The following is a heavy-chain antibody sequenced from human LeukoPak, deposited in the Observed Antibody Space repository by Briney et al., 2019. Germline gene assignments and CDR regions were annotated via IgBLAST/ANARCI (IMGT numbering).Heavy chain of an antibody. CDR2: ISGDAIYT. V-gene: IGHV3-23*01. D-gene: IGHD4-17*01. CDR1: GFTFSNYA. J-gene: IGHJ4*02. CDR3: AKNYGTSRPFYDY. Sequence: GGSLRLSCAASGFTFSNYAMTWVRQAPGKGLQWVTAISGDAIYTYYLDSVKGRFTTSRDNSKNTLFLQMNSLRADDTAVYYCAKNYGTSRPFYDYWGQGIVVTVSS.